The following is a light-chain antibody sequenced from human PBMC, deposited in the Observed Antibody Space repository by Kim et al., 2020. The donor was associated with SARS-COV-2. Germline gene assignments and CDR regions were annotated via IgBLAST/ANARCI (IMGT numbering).Light chain of an antibody. CDR3: QSADSSGTYWV. V-gene: IGLV3-25*03. Sequence: PTQTVRITCSGDALPKQYAYWYQQKPGQAPVMVIYKDSERPSGIPERFSGSSSGTTVTLTISGVQAEDEADDYCQSADSSGTYWVFGGGTQLTVL. J-gene: IGLJ3*02. CDR2: KDS. CDR1: ALPKQY.